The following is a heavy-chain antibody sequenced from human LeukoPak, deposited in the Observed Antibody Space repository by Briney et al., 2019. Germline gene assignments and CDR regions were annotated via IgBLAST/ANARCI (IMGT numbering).Heavy chain of an antibody. CDR1: GFTFSTFA. Sequence: GGSLRLSCAASGFTFSTFAMNWVRQAPGKGLEWVSTISDAAGTTYYEDSVRGRFTISRDNSKNTLYLQMNSLRAEDTAVYYCAKGEFWSAYYNWGQGTLVTVSS. D-gene: IGHD3-3*01. CDR3: AKGEFWSAYYN. CDR2: ISDAAGTT. J-gene: IGHJ4*02. V-gene: IGHV3-23*01.